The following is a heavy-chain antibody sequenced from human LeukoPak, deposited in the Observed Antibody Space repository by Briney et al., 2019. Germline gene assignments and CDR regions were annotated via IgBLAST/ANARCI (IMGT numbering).Heavy chain of an antibody. D-gene: IGHD3-9*01. CDR1: GFTFSSYW. CDR2: IKQDGSEK. CDR3: ARDHSLYYDILTGYAFDY. Sequence: GGSLRLPCAASGFTFSSYWMSWVRQAPGKGLEWVANIKQDGSEKYYVDSVKGRFTISRDYAKNSLYLQMNSLRAEDTAVYYCARDHSLYYDILTGYAFDYWGQGTLVTVSS. J-gene: IGHJ4*02. V-gene: IGHV3-7*03.